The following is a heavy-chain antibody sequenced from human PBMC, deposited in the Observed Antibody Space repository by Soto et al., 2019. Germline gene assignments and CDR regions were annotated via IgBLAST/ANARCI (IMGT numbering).Heavy chain of an antibody. J-gene: IGHJ5*02. D-gene: IGHD2-15*01. Sequence: QVQLQESGPGLVKPSQTLSLTCTVSGGSISSGGYYWGWIRQHPGKGLEWIAYFYYSGSTYYNPSLKSLVTIPVGPSKNQFALKLSSVTAGDTAVYYCARGRAGFFCSGRSDSCFDPWGQGTLVTVSS. CDR3: ARGRAGFFCSGRSDSCFDP. CDR2: FYYSGST. V-gene: IGHV4-31*01. CDR1: GGSISSGGYY.